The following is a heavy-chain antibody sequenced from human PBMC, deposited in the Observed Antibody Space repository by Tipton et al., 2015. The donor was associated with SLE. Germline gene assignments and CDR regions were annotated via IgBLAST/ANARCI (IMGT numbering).Heavy chain of an antibody. V-gene: IGHV4-59*11. J-gene: IGHJ4*02. CDR2: IYYSGST. D-gene: IGHD6-19*01. Sequence: TLSLTCTVSGGSISSHYWSWIRQPPGKGLEWIGYIYYSGSTNYNPSLKSRVTISVDTSKNQFSLKLSSVTAADTAVYYCAVTRLYSSGWAGYFDYWGQGTLVTVSS. CDR1: GGSISSHY. CDR3: AVTRLYSSGWAGYFDY.